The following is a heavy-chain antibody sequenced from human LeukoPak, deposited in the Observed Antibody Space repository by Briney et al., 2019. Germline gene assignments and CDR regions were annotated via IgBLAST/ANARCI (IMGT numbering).Heavy chain of an antibody. J-gene: IGHJ6*03. CDR2: ISSRSSYL. CDR3: ARSYSSSSRYMDV. CDR1: GFTFSSYS. D-gene: IGHD6-6*01. Sequence: PGGSLRLSCAASGFTFSSYSVNWVRQAPGKGLEWVSSISSRSSYLYCADSVKGRFTISRDNAKNSLYLQMHSLRAEDTAVYYCARSYSSSSRYMDVWGKGTTVTISS. V-gene: IGHV3-21*01.